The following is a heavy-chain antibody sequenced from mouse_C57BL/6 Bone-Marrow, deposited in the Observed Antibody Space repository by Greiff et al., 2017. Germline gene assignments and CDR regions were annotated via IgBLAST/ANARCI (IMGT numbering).Heavy chain of an antibody. V-gene: IGHV1-81*01. Sequence: VQLQQSGAELVRPGASVKLSCKASGYTFTSYGISWVKQRTGQGLEWIGEIYPRSGNTYYNEKFKGKATLTADKSSSTAYLELRSLTSEDSAVYVCSRCCDYGAYWGQGTLVTVSA. CDR1: GYTFTSYG. CDR3: SRCCDYGAY. J-gene: IGHJ3*01. CDR2: IYPRSGNT. D-gene: IGHD2-13*01.